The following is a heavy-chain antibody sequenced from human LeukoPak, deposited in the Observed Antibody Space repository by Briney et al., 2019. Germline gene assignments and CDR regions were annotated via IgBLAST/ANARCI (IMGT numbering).Heavy chain of an antibody. D-gene: IGHD3-22*01. J-gene: IGHJ4*02. CDR3: ASGTPLILDY. Sequence: GSSVKVSCKASGGTFSSYAISWVRQAPGQGLEWMGRIIPIFGTANYAQKFQGRVTITTDESTSTAYMELRSLRSDDTAVYYCASGTPLILDYWGQGTLVTVSS. V-gene: IGHV1-69*05. CDR1: GGTFSSYA. CDR2: IIPIFGTA.